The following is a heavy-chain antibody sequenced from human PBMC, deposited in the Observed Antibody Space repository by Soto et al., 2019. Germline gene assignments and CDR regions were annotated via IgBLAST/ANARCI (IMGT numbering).Heavy chain of an antibody. D-gene: IGHD3-9*01. CDR1: GFSFSSYA. CDR3: EKDREVWGILTDFDY. V-gene: IGHV3-30*18. J-gene: IGHJ4*02. Sequence: QVQLVESGGGVVQPGRSLRVSCAASGFSFSSYAMHWVRQAPGKGLEWVAMISYDGSNGYYADSVKGRFTVSRDNSKNTLYLQMGSLRAEATAVYYCEKDREVWGILTDFDYWGQGALVTVSS. CDR2: ISYDGSNG.